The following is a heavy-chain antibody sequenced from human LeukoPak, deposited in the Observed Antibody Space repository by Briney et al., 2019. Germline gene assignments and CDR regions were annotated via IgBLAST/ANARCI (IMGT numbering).Heavy chain of an antibody. CDR2: INPGGGST. CDR1: GYTFTSYY. J-gene: IGHJ5*02. D-gene: IGHD3-22*01. Sequence: ASVKVSCKASGYTFTSYYMYWVRQAPGQGLEWMGLINPGGGSTNYAQKFQGRVTVTRDMSTSTVHMELSSLRSDDTAVYYCARGVHVRKYDSNHNCFDPWGQGTLVTVSS. CDR3: ARGVHVRKYDSNHNCFDP. V-gene: IGHV1-46*01.